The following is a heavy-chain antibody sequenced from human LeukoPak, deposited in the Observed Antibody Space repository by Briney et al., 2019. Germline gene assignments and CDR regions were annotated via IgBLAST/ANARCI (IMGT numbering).Heavy chain of an antibody. D-gene: IGHD2-21*01. CDR1: GYTFTDYF. CDR2: INPKSGGT. V-gene: IGHV1-2*02. Sequence: ASVKVSCKASGYTFTDYFMNWVRQAPGQGLEWMGWINPKSGGTVYAQKFQGRVTMTTDTSTSTAYMELRSLRSDDTAVYYCARLFFSGAFDIWGQGTMVTVSS. J-gene: IGHJ3*02. CDR3: ARLFFSGAFDI.